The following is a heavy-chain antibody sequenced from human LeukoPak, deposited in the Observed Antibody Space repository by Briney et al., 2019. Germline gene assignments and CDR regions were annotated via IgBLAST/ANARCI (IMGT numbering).Heavy chain of an antibody. D-gene: IGHD6-13*01. J-gene: IGHJ4*02. CDR3: AGGIAAAGTDY. CDR2: IIPIFGTA. Sequence: SSVKVSCKASGYTFTSYDINWVRQATGQGLEWMGRIIPIFGTANYAQKFQGRVTITTDESTSTAYMELSGLRSEDTAVYYCAGGIAAAGTDYWGQGTLVTVSS. V-gene: IGHV1-69*05. CDR1: GYTFTSYD.